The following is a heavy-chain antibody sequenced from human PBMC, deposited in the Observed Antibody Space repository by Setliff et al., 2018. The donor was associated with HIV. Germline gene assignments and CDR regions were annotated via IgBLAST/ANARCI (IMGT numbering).Heavy chain of an antibody. V-gene: IGHV4-38-2*01. CDR2: IYHGGTT. CDR3: ASQPLRIGGATA. CDR1: SYSISSGYY. D-gene: IGHD5-12*01. J-gene: IGHJ5*02. Sequence: PSETLSLTCAVSSYSISSGYYWGWIRQPPGKGLGWIGSIYHGGTTYYNPSLKSRVIVSGDTSKNQMALKLRSVGAADTAIYYCASQPLRIGGATAWGQGTLVTVSS.